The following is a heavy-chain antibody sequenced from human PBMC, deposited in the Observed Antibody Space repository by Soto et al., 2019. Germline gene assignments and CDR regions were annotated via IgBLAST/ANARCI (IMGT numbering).Heavy chain of an antibody. D-gene: IGHD2-2*01. CDR1: GFTFSSYS. V-gene: IGHV3-21*01. CDR2: ISSSSSYI. Sequence: GGSLRLSCAASGFTFSSYSMNWVRQAPGKGLEWVSSISSSSSYIYYADSVKGRFTISRDNAKNSLYLQMNSLRAEDTAVYYCARVWWGYCSSTSCYQAYYYGMDVWGQGTTVTVSS. J-gene: IGHJ6*02. CDR3: ARVWWGYCSSTSCYQAYYYGMDV.